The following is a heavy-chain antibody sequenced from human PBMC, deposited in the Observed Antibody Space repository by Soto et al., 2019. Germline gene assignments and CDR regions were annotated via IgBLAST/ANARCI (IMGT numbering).Heavy chain of an antibody. V-gene: IGHV4-39*01. CDR1: GGSISSSSYY. CDR2: IYYSGST. Sequence: SETLSLTCTVSGGSISSSSYYWGWIRQPPGKGLEWIGSIYYSGSTYYNPSLKSRVTISVDTSKNQFSLKLSSVTAADTAVYCCARMSVAVAGAYYYYYGMDVWGQGTTVTVSS. J-gene: IGHJ6*02. CDR3: ARMSVAVAGAYYYYYGMDV. D-gene: IGHD6-19*01.